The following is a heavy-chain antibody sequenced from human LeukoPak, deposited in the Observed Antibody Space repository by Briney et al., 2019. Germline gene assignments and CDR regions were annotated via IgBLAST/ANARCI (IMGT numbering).Heavy chain of an antibody. CDR2: INHSGST. J-gene: IGHJ3*02. CDR3: ARACYDSSGFDAFDI. CDR1: GGSFSGYY. V-gene: IGHV4-34*01. Sequence: PSETLSLTCAVYGGSFSGYYWSWIRQPPGKGLEWIGEINHSGSTNYDPSLESRVTISVDTSKNQFSLKLSSVTAADTAVYYCARACYDSSGFDAFDIWGQGTMVTVSS. D-gene: IGHD3-22*01.